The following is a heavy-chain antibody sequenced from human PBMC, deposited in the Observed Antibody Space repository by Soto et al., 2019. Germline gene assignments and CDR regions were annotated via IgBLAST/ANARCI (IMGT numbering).Heavy chain of an antibody. V-gene: IGHV3-23*01. Sequence: GSLRLSCAASGFTFSSYAMSWVRQAPGKGLEWVSAISGSGGSTYYADSVKGRFTISRDNSKNTLYLQMNSLRAEDTAVYYCARFEWLRDPFDYWGQGTLVTVSS. J-gene: IGHJ4*02. CDR3: ARFEWLRDPFDY. CDR1: GFTFSSYA. CDR2: ISGSGGST. D-gene: IGHD5-12*01.